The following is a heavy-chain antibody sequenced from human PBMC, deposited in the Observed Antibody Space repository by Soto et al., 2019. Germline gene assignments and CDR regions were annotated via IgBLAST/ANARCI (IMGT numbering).Heavy chain of an antibody. J-gene: IGHJ4*02. D-gene: IGHD1-26*01. Sequence: QVQLVESGGGLVQPGRSLRLSCAASGFTFSSYGMHWVRQAPGKGLEWVAVISYDGSNKYYADSVKGRFTISRDNSKNTLYLQMNSLRAEDTAVYYCAKSGVGATDYWGQGTLVTVSS. CDR2: ISYDGSNK. CDR3: AKSGVGATDY. V-gene: IGHV3-30*18. CDR1: GFTFSSYG.